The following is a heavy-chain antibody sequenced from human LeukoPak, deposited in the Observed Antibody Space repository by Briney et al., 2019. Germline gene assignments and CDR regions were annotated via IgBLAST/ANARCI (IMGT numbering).Heavy chain of an antibody. CDR1: GYTFTSYY. J-gene: IGHJ4*02. V-gene: IGHV1-46*01. CDR3: AREPSYGDYCDY. CDR2: INPSGGST. Sequence: ASVKVSCKASGYTFTSYYMHWVRQAPGQGLEWMGIINPSGGSTSYAQKFQGRVTMTRDTSTSTAYMELRSLRSDDTAVYYCAREPSYGDYCDYWGQGTLVTVSS. D-gene: IGHD4-17*01.